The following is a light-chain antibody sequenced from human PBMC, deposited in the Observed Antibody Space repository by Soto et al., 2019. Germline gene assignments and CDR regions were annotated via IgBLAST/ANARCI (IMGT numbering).Light chain of an antibody. J-gene: IGKJ2*01. CDR3: QQYTSYSYT. CDR2: GAS. V-gene: IGKV3-15*01. Sequence: EIVMTQSPASLSVSPGERATLSCRANQSISTYLAWYQQKPGQAPRLLIYGASTRATGIPVRFSGSGSGTEFTLTISSVQPGDFATYYCQQYTSYSYTFGQGTRLEIK. CDR1: QSISTY.